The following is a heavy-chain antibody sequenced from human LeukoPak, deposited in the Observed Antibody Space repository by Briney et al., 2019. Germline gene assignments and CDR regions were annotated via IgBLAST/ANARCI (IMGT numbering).Heavy chain of an antibody. D-gene: IGHD6-19*01. CDR3: ARGGWGNAFDI. Sequence: SETLSLTCAVSGYSISSGYYWGWIRQPPGKGLEWIGSIYHSGSTYYNPSLKSRVTISVDTSKNQFSLKLSSVTAADTAVYYCARGGWGNAFDIWGQGTMVTASS. CDR1: GYSISSGYY. J-gene: IGHJ3*02. CDR2: IYHSGST. V-gene: IGHV4-38-2*01.